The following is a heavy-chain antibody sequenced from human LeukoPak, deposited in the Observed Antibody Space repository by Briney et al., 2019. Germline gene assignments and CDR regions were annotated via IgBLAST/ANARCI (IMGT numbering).Heavy chain of an antibody. CDR2: IYYSGST. CDR1: GGSISSYY. CDR3: ARHLSEGYDFWSGYYANWFDP. Sequence: SETLSLTCTVSGGSISSYYWSWIRQPPGKGLEWIGYIYYSGSTNYNPSLKSRVTVSVDTSKNQFSLKLSSVTAADTAVYYRARHLSEGYDFWSGYYANWFDPWGQGTLVTVSS. V-gene: IGHV4-59*08. D-gene: IGHD3-3*01. J-gene: IGHJ5*02.